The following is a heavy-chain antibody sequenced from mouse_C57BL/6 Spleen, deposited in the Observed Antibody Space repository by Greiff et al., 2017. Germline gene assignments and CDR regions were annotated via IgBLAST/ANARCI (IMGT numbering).Heavy chain of an antibody. J-gene: IGHJ3*01. CDR1: GYSITSGYY. CDR2: ISYDGSN. CDR3: ARKEIDSSGYFWFAY. Sequence: DVKLQESGPGLVKPSQSLSLTCSVTGYSITSGYYWNWIRQFPGNKLEWMGYISYDGSNNYNPSLKNRISITRDTSKNQFFLKLNSVTTEDTATYYCARKEIDSSGYFWFAYWGQGTLVTVSA. D-gene: IGHD3-2*02. V-gene: IGHV3-6*01.